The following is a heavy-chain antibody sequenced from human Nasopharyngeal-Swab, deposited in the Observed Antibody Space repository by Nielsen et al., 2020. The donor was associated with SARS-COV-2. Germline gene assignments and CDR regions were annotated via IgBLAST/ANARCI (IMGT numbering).Heavy chain of an antibody. CDR1: GGSINSSSYY. CDR2: IYYSGST. Sequence: SETLSLTCTVSGGSINSSSYYWGWIRQPPGKGLEWIGSIYYSGSTYYNPSLKSRVTISVDTSKNQFSLKLSSVTAADTAVYYCARHGSSSWTNYYYGMDVWGQGTTVTVSS. D-gene: IGHD6-13*01. J-gene: IGHJ6*02. V-gene: IGHV4-39*01. CDR3: ARHGSSSWTNYYYGMDV.